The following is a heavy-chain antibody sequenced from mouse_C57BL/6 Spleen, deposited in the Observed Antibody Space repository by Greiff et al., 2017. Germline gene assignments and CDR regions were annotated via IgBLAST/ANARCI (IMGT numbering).Heavy chain of an antibody. D-gene: IGHD1-2*01. CDR1: GYAFSSSW. Sequence: VQLQQSGPELVKPGASVKLSCKASGYAFSSSWMNWVKQRPGKGLEWIGRIYPGDGDTNYNGKFKGKATLTADKSSSTAYMQLSSLTSEDSAVCFCARSMITTADYFDYWGQGTTLTVSS. V-gene: IGHV1-82*01. J-gene: IGHJ2*01. CDR2: IYPGDGDT. CDR3: ARSMITTADYFDY.